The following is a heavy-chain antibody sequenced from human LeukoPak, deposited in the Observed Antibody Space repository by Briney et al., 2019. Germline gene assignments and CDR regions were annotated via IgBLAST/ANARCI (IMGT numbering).Heavy chain of an antibody. J-gene: IGHJ4*02. Sequence: PSETLSLTCTVSGGSISNYFWSWIRQPAGKGLEWIGRIYTTGRTDYNPSLKSRVTMSVDTSKNQFSLKLSSVTAADTAVYYCARHFFGLPSFDYWGQGTLVTVSS. CDR3: ARHFFGLPSFDY. V-gene: IGHV4-4*07. CDR1: GGSISNYF. D-gene: IGHD3-3*02. CDR2: IYTTGRT.